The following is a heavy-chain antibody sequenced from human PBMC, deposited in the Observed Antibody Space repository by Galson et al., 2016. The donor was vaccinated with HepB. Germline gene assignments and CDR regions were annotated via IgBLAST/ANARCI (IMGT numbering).Heavy chain of an antibody. CDR2: ISSRAYNK. D-gene: IGHD1-26*01. CDR3: AREYSGYSFGLDV. J-gene: IGHJ6*02. CDR1: AFTFSDYE. V-gene: IGHV3-48*03. Sequence: SLRLSCAASAFTFSDYEMHWVRQAPGKGLEWVSFISSRAYNKFYADSVRGRFTISRDNAKNSLYLQMNSLRAEDTALYYCAREYSGYSFGLDVWGQGTTVTVSS.